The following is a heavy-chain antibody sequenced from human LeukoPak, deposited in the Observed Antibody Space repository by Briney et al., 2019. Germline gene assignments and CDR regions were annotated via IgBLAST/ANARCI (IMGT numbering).Heavy chain of an antibody. Sequence: EASVKVSCKASGYTFTGYYMHWVRQAPGQGLEWMGWINPNSGGTNYAQKFQGWVTLTRDTSISTAYMDLSRLTSDDTAVYYCARGLINGHDFDYWGQGTLVTVSS. CDR2: INPNSGGT. J-gene: IGHJ4*02. D-gene: IGHD1-20*01. CDR1: GYTFTGYY. V-gene: IGHV1-2*04. CDR3: ARGLINGHDFDY.